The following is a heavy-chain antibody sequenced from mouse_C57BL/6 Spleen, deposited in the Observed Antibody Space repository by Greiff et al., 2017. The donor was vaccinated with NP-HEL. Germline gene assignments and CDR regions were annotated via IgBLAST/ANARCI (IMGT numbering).Heavy chain of an antibody. Sequence: QVQLQQSGAELVKPGASVKMSCKASGYTFTTYPIEWMKQNPGKSLEWIGNFHPYNDDTKYNEKFKGKATLTVEKSSSTVYLELSRLTSDDSAVYYCARSHYCGSSYDAMGCWGQGASVTVSS. CDR1: GYTFTTYP. CDR3: ARSHYCGSSYDAMGC. D-gene: IGHD1-1*01. J-gene: IGHJ4*01. V-gene: IGHV1-47*01. CDR2: FHPYNDDT.